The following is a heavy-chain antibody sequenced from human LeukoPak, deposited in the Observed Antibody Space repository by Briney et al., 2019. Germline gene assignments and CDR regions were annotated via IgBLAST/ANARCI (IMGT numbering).Heavy chain of an antibody. CDR3: ARDIPIAAAGHYYYMDV. J-gene: IGHJ6*03. CDR1: GGSISSYY. CDR2: IYYSGST. D-gene: IGHD6-13*01. Sequence: PSETLSLTCTVSGGSISSYYWSWIRQPPGKGLEWIGYIYYSGSTNYNPSLKSRVTISVDTSKNQFSLKLSSVTAADTAVYYCARDIPIAAAGHYYYMDVWGKGTTVTVSS. V-gene: IGHV4-59*01.